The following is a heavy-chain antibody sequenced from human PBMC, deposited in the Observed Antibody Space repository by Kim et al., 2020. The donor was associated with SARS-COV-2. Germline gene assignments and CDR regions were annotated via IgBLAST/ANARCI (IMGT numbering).Heavy chain of an antibody. V-gene: IGHV3-7*01. CDR3: NPHSGYEWGPADPGFDY. J-gene: IGHJ4*02. CDR1: GFTFSSYW. Sequence: GGSLRLSCAASGFTFSSYWMSWVRQAPGKGLEWVANIKQDGSEKYYVDSVKGRFTISRDNAKNSLYLQMNSLRAEDTAVYYCNPHSGYEWGPADPGFDYWGQGTLVTVSS. CDR2: IKQDGSEK. D-gene: IGHD5-12*01.